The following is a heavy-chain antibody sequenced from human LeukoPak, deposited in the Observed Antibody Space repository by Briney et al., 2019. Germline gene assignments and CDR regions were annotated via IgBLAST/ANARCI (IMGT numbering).Heavy chain of an antibody. V-gene: IGHV3-11*04. CDR3: ARGTLRSGYYVYYFDY. CDR2: IRGSGNTI. CDR1: GFTVSSNY. J-gene: IGHJ4*02. Sequence: GGSLRLSCAASGFTVSSNYMSWVRQAPGKGLEWVSYIRGSGNTIYYADSVKGRFTISRDNAKNSLYLQLNSLRAEDTAVYYCARGTLRSGYYVYYFDYWGQGTLVTVSS. D-gene: IGHD3-22*01.